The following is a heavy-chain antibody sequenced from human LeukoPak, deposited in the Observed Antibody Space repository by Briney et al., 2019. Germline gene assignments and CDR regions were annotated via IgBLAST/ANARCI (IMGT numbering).Heavy chain of an antibody. CDR1: GFTFGDYA. Sequence: GGSLRLSCTAAGFTFGDYAMCWFRQGPGKGLGWVGFIRSKAYGGTTEYAASVKGRFTISRDDSKSIAYLQMNSLKTEDTAVYYCTREVGYGYYYGMDVWGQGTTVTVSS. CDR2: IRSKAYGGTT. V-gene: IGHV3-49*03. D-gene: IGHD5-18*01. CDR3: TREVGYGYYYGMDV. J-gene: IGHJ6*02.